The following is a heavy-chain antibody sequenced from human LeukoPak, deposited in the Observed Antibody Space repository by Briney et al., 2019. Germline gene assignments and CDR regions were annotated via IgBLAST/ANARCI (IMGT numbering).Heavy chain of an antibody. D-gene: IGHD6-19*01. V-gene: IGHV3-23*01. J-gene: IGHJ6*03. CDR2: ISGSGGST. CDR3: ATGSVAGLVSFYYYYMDV. Sequence: GRSLRLSCAASGFTFCSYAMSWVRQAPGKGLEWVSAISGSGGSTYYADSVKGRFTISRDNSKNTLYLQMNSLRAEDTAVYYCATGSVAGLVSFYYYYMDVWGKGTTVTVSS. CDR1: GFTFCSYA.